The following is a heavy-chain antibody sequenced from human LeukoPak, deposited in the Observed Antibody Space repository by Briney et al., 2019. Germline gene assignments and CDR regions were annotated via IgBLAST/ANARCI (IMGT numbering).Heavy chain of an antibody. V-gene: IGHV4-34*01. J-gene: IGHJ6*04. D-gene: IGHD2-2*01. Sequence: SETLSLTRAVYGGSFSGYYWSWIRQPPGKGLEWIGEINHSGSTNYNPSLKSRVTISVDTSKNQFSLKLSSVTAADTAVYYCARSVVVSFSYYYYGMDVWGKGTTVTVSS. CDR3: ARSVVVSFSYYYYGMDV. CDR2: INHSGST. CDR1: GGSFSGYY.